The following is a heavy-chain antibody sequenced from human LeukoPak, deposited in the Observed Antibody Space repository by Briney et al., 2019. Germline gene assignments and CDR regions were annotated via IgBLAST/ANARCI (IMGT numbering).Heavy chain of an antibody. J-gene: IGHJ1*01. D-gene: IGHD6-13*01. CDR2: IRFDGSNK. V-gene: IGHV3-30*02. Sequence: PGGSLRLSCAASGFTFSSYGMHWVRQAPGKGLEWVAFIRFDGSNKYYADSVKGRFTISRDNSKNTLYLQMNRLRAEDTAVYYCAREGSSSWYFYFQHWGQGTLVTVSS. CDR1: GFTFSSYG. CDR3: AREGSSSWYFYFQH.